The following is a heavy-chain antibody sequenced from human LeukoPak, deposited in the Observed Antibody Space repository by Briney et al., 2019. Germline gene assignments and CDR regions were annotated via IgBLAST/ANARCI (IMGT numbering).Heavy chain of an antibody. CDR3: ARGIVGSTPAWFDP. CDR1: GGSISSYY. V-gene: IGHV4-59*12. Sequence: PSETLSLTCTVSGGSISSYYWSWIRQPPGRGLEWIGYIYHSGSTYYNPSLKSRVTISVDRSKNQFSLKLSSVTAADTAVYYCARGIVGSTPAWFDPWGQGTLVTVSS. J-gene: IGHJ5*02. CDR2: IYHSGST. D-gene: IGHD2-15*01.